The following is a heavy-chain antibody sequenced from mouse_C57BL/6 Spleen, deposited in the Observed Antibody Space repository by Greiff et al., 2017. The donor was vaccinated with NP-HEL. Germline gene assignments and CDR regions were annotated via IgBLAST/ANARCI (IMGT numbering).Heavy chain of an antibody. CDR1: GFTFSDYY. CDR3: ARHDPYAMDY. CDR2: ISNGGGST. Sequence: EVQVVESGGGLVQPRGSLKLSCAASGFTFSDYYMYWVRQTPEKRLEWVAYISNGGGSTYYPDTVKGRFTISRDNAKNTLYLQMSRLKSEDTAMYYCARHDPYAMDYWGQGTSVTVSS. V-gene: IGHV5-12*01. J-gene: IGHJ4*01.